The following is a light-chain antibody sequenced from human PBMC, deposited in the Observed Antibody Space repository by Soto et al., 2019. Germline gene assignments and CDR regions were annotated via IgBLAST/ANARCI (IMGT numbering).Light chain of an antibody. V-gene: IGKV3-15*01. CDR3: QQYNSWPWT. CDR1: QSVSSN. Sequence: EIVMTQSPATLSVSPGERATLSCRASQSVSSNLAWYQQNPGQAPRLLIYTASARATGIPARFSGSGSGTEFTLTISSLQSEDFAVYYCQQYNSWPWTFGQGTKVEIK. CDR2: TAS. J-gene: IGKJ1*01.